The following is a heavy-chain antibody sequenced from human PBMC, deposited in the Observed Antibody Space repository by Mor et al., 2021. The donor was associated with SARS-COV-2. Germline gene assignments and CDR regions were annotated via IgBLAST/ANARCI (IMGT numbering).Heavy chain of an antibody. CDR2: GGTT. CDR3: TTIHWEGRFDP. J-gene: IGHJ5*02. D-gene: IGHD5-18*01. Sequence: GGTTDYAAPVKGRFTISRDDSKNTLYLQMNSLKTEDTAVYYCTTIHWEGRFDPWGQGTLVTVSS. V-gene: IGHV3-15*01.